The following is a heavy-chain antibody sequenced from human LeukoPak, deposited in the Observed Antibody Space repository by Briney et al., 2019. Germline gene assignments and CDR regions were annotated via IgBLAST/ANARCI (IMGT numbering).Heavy chain of an antibody. V-gene: IGHV4-34*01. CDR2: INHSGST. D-gene: IGHD6-19*01. Sequence: SETLSLTCAVYGGSFSGYYWSWIRQPPGKGLEWIGEINHSGSTNYNPSLKSRVTISVDTSKNQFSLKLSSVTAADTAVYYCARVGSGYSSGWYGRDYWGQGTLVTVSS. CDR1: GGSFSGYY. CDR3: ARVGSGYSSGWYGRDY. J-gene: IGHJ4*02.